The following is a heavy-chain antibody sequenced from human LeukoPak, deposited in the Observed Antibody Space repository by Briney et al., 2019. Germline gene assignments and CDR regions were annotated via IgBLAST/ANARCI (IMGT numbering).Heavy chain of an antibody. J-gene: IGHJ4*02. CDR2: IDPCGSYT. D-gene: IGHD3-9*01. Sequence: ESLQISRKGSGYNFTSYWISWGRQMPGKGLEWMGRIDPCGSYTNYSPSFQGHVTISADKSITTAYLQWSSLKASDTAMYYCARVFILTGYDISYYFDYWGQGTLVTVSS. CDR1: GYNFTSYW. V-gene: IGHV5-10-1*01. CDR3: ARVFILTGYDISYYFDY.